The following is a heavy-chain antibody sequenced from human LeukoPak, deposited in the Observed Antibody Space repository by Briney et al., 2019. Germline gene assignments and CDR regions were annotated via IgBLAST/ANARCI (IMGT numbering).Heavy chain of an antibody. CDR1: GFTFSSYW. Sequence: GGSLRLSCATSGFTFSSYWMNWVRQAPGKGLEWVGNIKGDGSAKYYVDSVRGRFTISRDNAKNSLYLQMNSLRAEDTAVYYCARGGSYYYFDYWGQGTLVTVSS. CDR3: ARGGSYYYFDY. CDR2: IKGDGSAK. J-gene: IGHJ4*02. V-gene: IGHV3-7*01. D-gene: IGHD1-26*01.